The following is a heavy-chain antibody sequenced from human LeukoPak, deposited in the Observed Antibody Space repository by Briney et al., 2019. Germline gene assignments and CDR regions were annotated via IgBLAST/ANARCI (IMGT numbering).Heavy chain of an antibody. CDR2: INDSGSP. V-gene: IGHV4-34*01. Sequence: SETLSLTCAVYGGSFSGYHWTWIRQPPGKGLDWIGEINDSGSPIYNPSLKNRVTISVDMSKNQFSLKLSSVTAADTAVYYCARDDSGSYYSSFDYWGQGTLVTVSS. CDR3: ARDDSGSYYSSFDY. CDR1: GGSFSGYH. D-gene: IGHD3-10*01. J-gene: IGHJ4*02.